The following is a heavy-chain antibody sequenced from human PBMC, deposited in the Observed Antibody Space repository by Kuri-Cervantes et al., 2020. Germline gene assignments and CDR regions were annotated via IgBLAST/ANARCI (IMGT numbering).Heavy chain of an antibody. CDR1: GFIFDDYG. CDR3: FTVTTGNY. CDR2: IKSKTDGGTT. Sequence: GGSLRLSCAASGFIFDDYGMSWVRQVPGKGLEWVGRIKSKTDGGTTDYAAPVKGRFTISRDDSKNTLYLQMNSLKTEDTAVYYCFTVTTGNYWGQGTLVTVSS. D-gene: IGHD4-17*01. V-gene: IGHV3-15*01. J-gene: IGHJ4*02.